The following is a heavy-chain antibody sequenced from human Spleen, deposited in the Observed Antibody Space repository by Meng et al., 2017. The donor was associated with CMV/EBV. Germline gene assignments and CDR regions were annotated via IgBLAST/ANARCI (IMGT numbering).Heavy chain of an antibody. V-gene: IGHV1-69*10. Sequence: CKTSGYIFTDSYIHWVRQAPGQGLEWMGGISPLISVANYAQKFQGRVTITADKSTSTAYMELSSLTSEDTAVYYCTRSQAPAGTIDFWGQGTLVTVSS. D-gene: IGHD6-13*01. CDR1: GYIFTDSY. CDR3: TRSQAPAGTIDF. CDR2: ISPLISVA. J-gene: IGHJ4*02.